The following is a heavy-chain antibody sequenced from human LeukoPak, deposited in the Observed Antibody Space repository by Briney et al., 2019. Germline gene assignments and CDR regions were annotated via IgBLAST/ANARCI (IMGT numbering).Heavy chain of an antibody. CDR2: IYSGGST. CDR1: GFTVSNNY. V-gene: IGHV3-66*01. Sequence: GGSLRLSCAASGFTVSNNYMRWVRQAPGKGLEWVSLIYSGGSTYYAGSVKGRFIISRDNSKNTLYLQMNSLRAEDTAVYYCSREGIQLWPYPFDYWGQGTLVTVSS. D-gene: IGHD5-18*01. J-gene: IGHJ4*02. CDR3: SREGIQLWPYPFDY.